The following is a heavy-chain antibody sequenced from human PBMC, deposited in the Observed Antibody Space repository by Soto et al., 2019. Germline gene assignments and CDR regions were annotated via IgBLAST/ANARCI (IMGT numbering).Heavy chain of an antibody. CDR1: GYTFTSYY. CDR2: INPSGGST. D-gene: IGHD3-22*01. V-gene: IGHV1-46*01. CDR3: ARDRKTYYYDSSQNVYFGY. Sequence: ASVKVSCKASGYTFTSYYMHWVRQAPGQGLEWMGIINPSGGSTSYAQKFQGRVTMTRDTSTSTVYMELSSLRSEDTAVYYCARDRKTYYYDSSQNVYFGYWAQGTLVTVSS. J-gene: IGHJ4*02.